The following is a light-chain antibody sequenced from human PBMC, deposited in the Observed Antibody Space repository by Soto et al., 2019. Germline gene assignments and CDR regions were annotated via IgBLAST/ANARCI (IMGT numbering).Light chain of an antibody. Sequence: QSALTQPASVSGSPGQSITISCTGTSSDVGGYNYVSWYQQHAGKAPKVMIYEVSNRPSGVSNRFSGSKSGNTASLTISGLQAEDEADYYCSSYTTGSTSYVFGTGTKVTV. V-gene: IGLV2-14*01. CDR1: SSDVGGYNY. CDR3: SSYTTGSTSYV. CDR2: EVS. J-gene: IGLJ1*01.